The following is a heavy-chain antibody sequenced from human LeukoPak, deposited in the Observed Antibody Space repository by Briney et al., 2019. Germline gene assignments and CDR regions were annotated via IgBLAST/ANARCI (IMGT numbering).Heavy chain of an antibody. CDR1: GFSFSNAW. D-gene: IGHD3-22*01. Sequence: PGGSVRLSCAASGFSFSNAWMSWVRQAPGKGLEWVGRIKSKTDGGTTDYAAPVKGRFTISRDDSKNTLFLQMISLETEDTAFYYCTAPRGPRNGYYLSDYWGQGTLVTVSS. J-gene: IGHJ4*02. CDR2: IKSKTDGGTT. V-gene: IGHV3-15*01. CDR3: TAPRGPRNGYYLSDY.